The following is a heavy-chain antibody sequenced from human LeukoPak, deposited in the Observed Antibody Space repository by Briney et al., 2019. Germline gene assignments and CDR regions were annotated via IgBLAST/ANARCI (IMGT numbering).Heavy chain of an antibody. V-gene: IGHV1-2*02. CDR3: ARDLSGRGSGYSIRMGIGY. Sequence: ASVKVSCKASGYTFTGYYIHWVRQAPGQGLEWMGWINPNSGGTNYAQKFQGRVTMTRDTSISTAYMELSRLRSDDTAVYYCARDLSGRGSGYSIRMGIGYWGQGTLVTVSS. CDR1: GYTFTGYY. J-gene: IGHJ4*02. D-gene: IGHD3-22*01. CDR2: INPNSGGT.